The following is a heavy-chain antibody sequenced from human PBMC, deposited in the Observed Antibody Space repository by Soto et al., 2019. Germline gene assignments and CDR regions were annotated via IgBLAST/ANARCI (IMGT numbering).Heavy chain of an antibody. CDR1: GFTFSNAW. CDR3: TTAWLRLWGDNWFDP. D-gene: IGHD5-12*01. J-gene: IGHJ5*02. V-gene: IGHV3-15*01. CDR2: IKSKTDGGTT. Sequence: EVQLVESGGCLVKPGGSLRLSCAASGFTFSNAWMSWVRQAPGKGLEWVGRIKSKTDGGTTDYAAPVKGRFTISRDDSKNTLYLQMNSLKTEDTAVYYCTTAWLRLWGDNWFDPWGQGTLVTVSS.